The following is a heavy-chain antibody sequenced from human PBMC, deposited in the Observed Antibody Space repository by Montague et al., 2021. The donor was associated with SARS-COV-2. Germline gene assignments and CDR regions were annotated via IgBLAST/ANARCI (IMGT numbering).Heavy chain of an antibody. J-gene: IGHJ6*02. CDR1: GMTFSNYA. CDR3: ANPAPIQLWFSGHFSDMDV. D-gene: IGHD5-18*01. Sequence: SLRLSCPVSGMTFSNYAMIWVRQAPGKGLQWVSVISDSGGSTYYXXSLKGRFTVSRDNSKNTLFLQMDSLRAEDTAVYYCANPAPIQLWFSGHFSDMDVWGQGTTVIVSS. CDR2: ISDSGGST. V-gene: IGHV3-23*01.